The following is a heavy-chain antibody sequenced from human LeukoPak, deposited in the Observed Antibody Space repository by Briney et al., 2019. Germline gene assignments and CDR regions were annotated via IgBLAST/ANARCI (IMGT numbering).Heavy chain of an antibody. CDR3: ATLMLRGLTDMDV. Sequence: PSETLSLTCTVSGGSISSGYYYWSWIRQPAGKGLEWIGRIYSSGFTNYNPSLKSRALVSVDTSKNQFFLQLNSVTAADTAVYFCATLMLRGLTDMDVWGKGITVIVSS. J-gene: IGHJ6*03. V-gene: IGHV4-61*02. CDR1: GGSISSGYYY. D-gene: IGHD3-10*01. CDR2: IYSSGFT.